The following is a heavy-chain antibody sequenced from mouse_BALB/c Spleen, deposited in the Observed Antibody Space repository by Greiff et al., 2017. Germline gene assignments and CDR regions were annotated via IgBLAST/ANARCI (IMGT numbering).Heavy chain of an antibody. J-gene: IGHJ3*01. D-gene: IGHD2-2*01. Sequence: VQLQQSGPGLVKPSQSLSLTCTVTGYSITSDYAWNWIRQFPGNKLEWMGYISYSGSTSYNPSLKSRISITRDTSKNQFFLQLNSVTTEDTATYYCARSGYYGYVAWFAYWGQGTLVTVS. CDR3: ARSGYYGYVAWFAY. CDR2: ISYSGST. V-gene: IGHV3-2*02. CDR1: GYSITSDYA.